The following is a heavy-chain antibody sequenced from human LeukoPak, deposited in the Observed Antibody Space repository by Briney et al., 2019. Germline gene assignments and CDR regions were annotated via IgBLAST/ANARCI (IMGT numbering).Heavy chain of an antibody. CDR1: GFTLSNYN. Sequence: GGSLRLSCAASGFTLSNYNMNWVRQAPGKGLEWVSSISGSSSYLFFADSVKGRFTISRDNTKNSLYLQMNSLRVDDTAVYYCARDLSGGPGYWGQGTLVTVSS. CDR2: ISGSSSYL. CDR3: ARDLSGGPGY. D-gene: IGHD3-10*01. J-gene: IGHJ4*02. V-gene: IGHV3-21*01.